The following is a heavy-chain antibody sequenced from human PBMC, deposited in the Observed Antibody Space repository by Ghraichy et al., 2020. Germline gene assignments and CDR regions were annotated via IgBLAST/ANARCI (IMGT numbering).Heavy chain of an antibody. V-gene: IGHV4-34*01. J-gene: IGHJ6*02. CDR3: ARGRRQWLVVRYYYYGMDV. D-gene: IGHD6-19*01. CDR2: INHSGST. Sequence: SCAVYGGSFSGYYWSWIRQPPGKGLEWIGEINHSGSTNYNPSLKSRVTISVDTSKNQFSLKLSSVTAADTAVYYCARGRRQWLVVRYYYYGMDVWGQGTTVTVSS. CDR1: GGSFSGYY.